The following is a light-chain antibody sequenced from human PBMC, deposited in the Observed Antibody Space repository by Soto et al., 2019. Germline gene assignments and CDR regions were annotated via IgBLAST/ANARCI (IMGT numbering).Light chain of an antibody. Sequence: EIVLTQSPATLALSPGERATLSCRASQSISTYLAWYQHKPGQAPRLFIYDASNRATGIPDRFSGSGSGTDFTLTMSSLEPEDFAVYFWQQRTHWPPTFGQGTKLEIK. CDR1: QSISTY. J-gene: IGKJ2*01. CDR3: QQRTHWPPT. V-gene: IGKV3-11*01. CDR2: DAS.